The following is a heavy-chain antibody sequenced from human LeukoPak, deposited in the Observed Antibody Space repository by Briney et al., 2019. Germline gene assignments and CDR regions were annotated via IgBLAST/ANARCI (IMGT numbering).Heavy chain of an antibody. CDR2: IKEDGSDI. V-gene: IGHV3-7*01. CDR1: GFTFSSYD. J-gene: IGHJ4*02. D-gene: IGHD3-3*01. Sequence: GGSLRLSCAASGFTFSSYDMHWVRQAPGKGLEWVANIKEDGSDIYYVDSVKGRFTISRDNAKNSLSLQMNSLRAEDTAVYYCTRDRSHSLSDFWSGPIIYNDYWGQGTLVTVSS. CDR3: TRDRSHSLSDFWSGPIIYNDY.